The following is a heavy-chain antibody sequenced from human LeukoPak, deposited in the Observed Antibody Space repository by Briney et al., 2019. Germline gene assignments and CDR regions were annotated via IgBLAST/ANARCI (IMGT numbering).Heavy chain of an antibody. CDR3: ARGAPSDY. Sequence: SETLSLTCTVSGGSMSSGSISTYYWSWVRQPAGKGLEWIGRIYTSGTTNYNPSLESRVTMSVDTPKNQFSLKLNSVTAADTAVYYCARGAPSDYWGQGTLVTVSS. CDR1: GGSMSSGSISTYY. V-gene: IGHV4-4*07. J-gene: IGHJ4*02. CDR2: IYTSGTT.